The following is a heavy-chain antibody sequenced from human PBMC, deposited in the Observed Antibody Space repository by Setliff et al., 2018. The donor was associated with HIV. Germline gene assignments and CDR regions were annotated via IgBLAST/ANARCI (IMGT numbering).Heavy chain of an antibody. CDR2: INSDGSNS. J-gene: IGHJ4*02. V-gene: IGHV3-74*01. Sequence: PGGSLRLSCAASGFIFSNYWMHWVRQVPGKGLVWVSRINSDGSNSNYADSVKGRFTISRDNAKNTLFLQMNSLRAEDTALYYCVREPGAPGYFDYWGQGTLVTVSS. CDR1: GFIFSNYW. CDR3: VREPGAPGYFDY. D-gene: IGHD7-27*01.